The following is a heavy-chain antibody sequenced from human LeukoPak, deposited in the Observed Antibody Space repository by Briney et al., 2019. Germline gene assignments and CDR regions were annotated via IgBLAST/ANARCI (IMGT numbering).Heavy chain of an antibody. D-gene: IGHD6-19*01. J-gene: IGHJ4*02. V-gene: IGHV4-59*08. CDR1: GGSISSSY. Sequence: SETLSLTCTVSGGSISSSYWSWIRQPPGKGLQWIGYIYYSGSTNYNPSLKSRVTISVDTSKNQFSLKLSSVTAADTAVYYCARLKGYSSGWYPSYYFDYWGQGTLVTVSS. CDR2: IYYSGST. CDR3: ARLKGYSSGWYPSYYFDY.